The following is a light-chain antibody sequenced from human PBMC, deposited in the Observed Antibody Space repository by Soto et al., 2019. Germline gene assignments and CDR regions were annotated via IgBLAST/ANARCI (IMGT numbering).Light chain of an antibody. CDR2: DVS. J-gene: IGLJ1*01. V-gene: IGLV2-14*01. CDR3: CRVIRSIPRRL. Sequence: QSVLTQPASVSGSPGQSIAISCTGTSSDVGGYNYVSWYQQHPGKVPKLIIYDVSNRPSGVSNRFSGSKSGNTASLTISGLQADFYSYYYCCRVIRSIPRRLSGT. CDR1: SSDVGGYNY.